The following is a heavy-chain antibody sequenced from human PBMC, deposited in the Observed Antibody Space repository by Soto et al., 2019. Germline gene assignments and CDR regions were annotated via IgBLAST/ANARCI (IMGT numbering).Heavy chain of an antibody. CDR1: GFTFSSYA. V-gene: IGHV3-30-3*01. D-gene: IGHD2-15*01. Sequence: QVQLVESGGGVVQPGRSLRLSCAASGFTFSSYAMQWVRQAPGKGLEWVAVISYDGSNKYYADSVKGRFTISRDNSKNTLYLQMNSLRAADTAVYYCARVPSSSGRAHFDSWGQGTLVTVSS. CDR3: ARVPSSSGRAHFDS. J-gene: IGHJ4*02. CDR2: ISYDGSNK.